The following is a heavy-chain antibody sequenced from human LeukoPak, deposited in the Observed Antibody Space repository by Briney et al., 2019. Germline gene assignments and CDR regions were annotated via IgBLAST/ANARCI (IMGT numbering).Heavy chain of an antibody. D-gene: IGHD6-19*01. CDR1: GFTFSSYS. V-gene: IGHV3-48*01. CDR3: AREYSSGWYNLGNYYYGMDV. J-gene: IGHJ6*02. CDR2: ISSSSSTI. Sequence: PGGSLRLSCAASGFTFSSYSMNWVRQAPGKGLEWVSYISSSSSTIYYADSVRGRFTISRDNAKNTLYLQMNSLRAEDTAVYYCAREYSSGWYNLGNYYYGMDVWGQGTTVTVSS.